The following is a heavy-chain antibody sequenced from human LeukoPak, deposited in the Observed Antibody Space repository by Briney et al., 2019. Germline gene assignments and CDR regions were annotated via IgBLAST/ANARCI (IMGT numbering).Heavy chain of an antibody. D-gene: IGHD3-22*01. CDR2: FDPEDGET. CDR1: GYTLTELS. V-gene: IGHV1-24*01. CDR3: ATVSYYYDSSGYQGYFQH. Sequence: GASVKVSCKVSGYTLTELSIQWVRQAPGKGLEWMGGFDPEDGETIYAQRFQGRVTMTEDTSTDTAYMELSSLRSEDAAVYYSATVSYYYDSSGYQGYFQHWGQGTLVTVSS. J-gene: IGHJ1*01.